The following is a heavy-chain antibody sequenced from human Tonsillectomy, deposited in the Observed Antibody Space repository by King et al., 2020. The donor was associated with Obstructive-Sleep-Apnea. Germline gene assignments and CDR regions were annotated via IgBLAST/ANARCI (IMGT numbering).Heavy chain of an antibody. Sequence: VQLQQWGAGLLKPSETLSLTCAVYGGSFSGYYWSWIRQPPGKGLEWIGEINHSGSTNYNPSLKSRVTISVDTSKNQLSLKLSSVTAADTAVYYCARIKGYCSSTSCYYYYYYGMDVWGQGTTVTVSS. D-gene: IGHD2-2*01. CDR1: GGSFSGYY. CDR3: ARIKGYCSSTSCYYYYYYGMDV. V-gene: IGHV4-34*01. CDR2: INHSGST. J-gene: IGHJ6*02.